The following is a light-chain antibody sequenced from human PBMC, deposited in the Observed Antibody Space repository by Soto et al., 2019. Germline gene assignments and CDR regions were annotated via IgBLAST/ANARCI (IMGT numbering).Light chain of an antibody. CDR1: ESIIIL. CDR3: QQSFTTPS. J-gene: IGKJ5*01. V-gene: IGKV1-5*03. Sequence: DIQMTQSPSTLSASVGDTVTITCRASESIIILLAWYQQKPGKAPNLLINKASSLQSEVPSRFSGRGFGTDFTLTISSLQPEDFATYYCQQSFTTPSFGQGTRLEI. CDR2: KAS.